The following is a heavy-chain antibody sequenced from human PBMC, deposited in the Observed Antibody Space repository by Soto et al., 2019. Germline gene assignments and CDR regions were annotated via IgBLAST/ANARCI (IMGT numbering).Heavy chain of an antibody. CDR3: AKGGQQWLVTSDFNY. D-gene: IGHD6-19*01. CDR1: GFTFSDYA. Sequence: VQLVESGGGVVQPGRSLRLSCAASGFTFSDYAMHWVRQAPGKGLEWVAVVSHDGRNTHYADSVKGRFTISRDSSMNTVSLEMPSLRAEDTAVYYCAKGGQQWLVTSDFNYWCQGALVTVSS. CDR2: VSHDGRNT. V-gene: IGHV3-30*18. J-gene: IGHJ4*02.